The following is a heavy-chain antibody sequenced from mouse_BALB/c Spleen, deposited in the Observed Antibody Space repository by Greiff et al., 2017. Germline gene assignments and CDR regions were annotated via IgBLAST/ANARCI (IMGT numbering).Heavy chain of an antibody. D-gene: IGHD2-10*01. Sequence: EVKLMESGAELVRPGALVKLSCKASGFNIKDYYMHWVKQRPEQGLEWIGWIDPENGNTIYDPKFQGKASITADTSSNTAYLQLSSLTSEDTAVYYCAAYYPYAMDYWGQGTSVTVSS. J-gene: IGHJ4*01. CDR3: AAYYPYAMDY. CDR1: GFNIKDYY. V-gene: IGHV14-1*02. CDR2: IDPENGNT.